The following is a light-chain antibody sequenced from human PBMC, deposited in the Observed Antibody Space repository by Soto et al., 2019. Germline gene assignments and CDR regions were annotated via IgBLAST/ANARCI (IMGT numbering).Light chain of an antibody. CDR2: KAS. CDR3: QQYSSYWT. J-gene: IGKJ1*01. CDR1: QSIGSY. Sequence: DIQMTQSPSSLSASVGDRVTITCRASQSIGSYLNWYQQKPGKAPNLLIYKASYLARGVPSRFSGGGSGTEFTLTISSLQPDDFATYYCQQYSSYWTFGQGTKV. V-gene: IGKV1-5*03.